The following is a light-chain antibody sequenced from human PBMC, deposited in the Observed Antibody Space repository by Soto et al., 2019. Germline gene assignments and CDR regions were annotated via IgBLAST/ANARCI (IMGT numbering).Light chain of an antibody. CDR1: SSDVGIYNY. Sequence: ALTQPASVSGSPGQSIAISCTGSSSDVGIYNYVSWYQQHPGKVPKLIIYEVTNRPSGVSNRFSGSKSGNTASLTISGLQAEDEADYYCSSYTTSSTRVFGTGTKGTVL. V-gene: IGLV2-14*01. J-gene: IGLJ1*01. CDR2: EVT. CDR3: SSYTTSSTRV.